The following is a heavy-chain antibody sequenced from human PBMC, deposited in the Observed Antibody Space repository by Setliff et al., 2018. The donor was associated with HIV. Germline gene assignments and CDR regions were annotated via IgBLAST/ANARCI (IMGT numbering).Heavy chain of an antibody. CDR3: ASLDGSESPYIYYYYMDV. Sequence: SETLSLTCTVSGGSISNNSYYWGWVRQPPGKGLEWIGSINYRGNTYYNPSLKHRAAIPVETSKNQISLKLSSVTAADTAVYYCASLDGSESPYIYYYYMDVWGKGTAVTVSS. CDR1: GGSISNNSYY. CDR2: INYRGNT. V-gene: IGHV4-39*01. D-gene: IGHD3-10*01. J-gene: IGHJ6*03.